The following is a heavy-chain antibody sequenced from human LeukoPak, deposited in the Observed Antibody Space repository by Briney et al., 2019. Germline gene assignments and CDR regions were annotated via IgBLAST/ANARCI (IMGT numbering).Heavy chain of an antibody. J-gene: IGHJ4*02. CDR3: ARAYYCDTSVTPDY. Sequence: PGGSLRLACAASGFTVSRNYMSWVRQAPGKGLEWVSVISSGGNTYYTDSVKGRFTISRDNSKNTLYLQMSSLRVEDTAVYYCARAYYCDTSVTPDYWGQGTLVTVSS. CDR2: ISSGGNT. V-gene: IGHV3-53*01. CDR1: GFTVSRNY. D-gene: IGHD3-22*01.